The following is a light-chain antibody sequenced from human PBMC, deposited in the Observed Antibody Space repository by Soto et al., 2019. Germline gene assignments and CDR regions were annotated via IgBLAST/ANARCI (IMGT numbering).Light chain of an antibody. CDR2: EVF. J-gene: IGKJ4*01. CDR1: QSLMHNNGRTY. CDR3: MQSLSLPLT. V-gene: IGKV2D-29*01. Sequence: DIVMTQTPLSLSVTPGQPASISCKSSQSLMHNNGRTYLYWYLQKPGQPPQLLMYEVFNRFSGVPERFSGSGSGTDFTLKISRVEAEDVGVYYCMQSLSLPLTFGGGTKVEIK.